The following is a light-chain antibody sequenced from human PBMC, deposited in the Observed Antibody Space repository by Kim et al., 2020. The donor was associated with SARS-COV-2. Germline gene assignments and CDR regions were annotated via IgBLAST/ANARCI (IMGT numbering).Light chain of an antibody. V-gene: IGKV2-24*01. Sequence: DVVMTQTPLSSPVTLGQPASISCRSSQSLVHNDGNTYLSWLQQRSGQPPRLLIYQISYRFSGGPDRFSGSGAATDFTLRISRVQAAEVVVYYCMQAPQYPWTFGQGTQVDIK. J-gene: IGKJ1*01. CDR2: QIS. CDR3: MQAPQYPWT. CDR1: QSLVHNDGNTY.